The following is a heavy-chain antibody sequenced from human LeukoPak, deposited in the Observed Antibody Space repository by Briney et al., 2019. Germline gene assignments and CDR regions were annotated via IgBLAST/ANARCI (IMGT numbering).Heavy chain of an antibody. Sequence: PGRSLRLSCAASGFTFSSYAMHWVRQAPGKGLEWVAVISYDGSNKYYADSVKGRFTISRDNSKNTLYLQMNSLRAEDTAVYYCARCAYSSSWLIDYWGQGTLVTVSS. CDR2: ISYDGSNK. D-gene: IGHD6-13*01. J-gene: IGHJ4*02. CDR3: ARCAYSSSWLIDY. V-gene: IGHV3-30*01. CDR1: GFTFSSYA.